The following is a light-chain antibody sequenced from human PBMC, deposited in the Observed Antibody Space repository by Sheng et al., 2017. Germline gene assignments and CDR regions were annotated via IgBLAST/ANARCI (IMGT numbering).Light chain of an antibody. CDR2: AAS. V-gene: IGKV1-39*01. CDR1: QSISSY. Sequence: DIQMTQSPSSLSASVGDRVTITCRASQSISSYLNWYQQKPGKAPKLLIYAASSLQSGVPSRLRSGRVESWDEIYYSLPLSSLQPTKNLVNLTYCQQSYSTLLTSVGGT. J-gene: IGKJ4*01. CDR3: QQSYSTLLT.